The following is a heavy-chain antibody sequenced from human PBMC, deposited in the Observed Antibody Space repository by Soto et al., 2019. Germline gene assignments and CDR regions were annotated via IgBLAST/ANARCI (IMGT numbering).Heavy chain of an antibody. V-gene: IGHV4-59*01. D-gene: IGHD1-7*01. Sequence: KASETLSLTCTVSGGSISSYYWSWIRQPPGKGLEWIGYIYYSGSTNYNPSLKSRVTISVDTSKNQFSLKLSSVTAADTAVYYCARGTWNYGFRVFDPWGQGTLVTVSS. J-gene: IGHJ5*02. CDR2: IYYSGST. CDR3: ARGTWNYGFRVFDP. CDR1: GGSISSYY.